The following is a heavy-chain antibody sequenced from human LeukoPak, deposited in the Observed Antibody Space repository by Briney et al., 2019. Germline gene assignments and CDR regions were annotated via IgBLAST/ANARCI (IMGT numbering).Heavy chain of an antibody. CDR3: ARAMGGDNWFDP. J-gene: IGHJ5*02. Sequence: ASVKVSCKASGYTFTGYYMHWVRQAPGQGLEWMGRINPNSGGTNYAQKFQGRVTMTRDTSISTAYMELSRLRSDDTAVDYCARAMGGDNWFDPWGQGTLVTVSS. V-gene: IGHV1-2*06. CDR2: INPNSGGT. CDR1: GYTFTGYY. D-gene: IGHD1-26*01.